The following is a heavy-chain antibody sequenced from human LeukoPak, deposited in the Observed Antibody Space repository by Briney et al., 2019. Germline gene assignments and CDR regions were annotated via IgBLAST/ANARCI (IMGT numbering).Heavy chain of an antibody. V-gene: IGHV1-24*01. CDR3: AAGRPYSLLDY. D-gene: IGHD5-18*01. J-gene: IGHJ4*02. CDR2: FDVIDAKT. Sequence: ASVKVSCTVSGSSLTELSLYWVRQAPGKGLEWMGGFDVIDAKTFYAQKFQGRVTMTEASSTDTAYMDLSSLRSDDTAFYYCAAGRPYSLLDYWGQGTLLTVSS. CDR1: GSSLTELS.